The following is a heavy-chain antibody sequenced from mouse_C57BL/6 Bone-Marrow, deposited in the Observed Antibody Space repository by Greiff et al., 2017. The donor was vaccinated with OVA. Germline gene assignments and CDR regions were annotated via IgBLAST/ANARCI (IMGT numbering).Heavy chain of an antibody. CDR2: ILPGSGST. D-gene: IGHD1-1*01. J-gene: IGHJ4*01. V-gene: IGHV1-9*01. Sequence: VMLVESGAELMKPGASVKLSCKATGYTFTGYWIEWVKQRPGHGLEWIGEILPGSGSTNYNEKFKGKATFTADTSSNTAYMQLSSLTTEDSAIYYCARWGLFITTVVATDYYAMDYWGQGTSVTVSS. CDR1: GYTFTGYW. CDR3: ARWGLFITTVVATDYYAMDY.